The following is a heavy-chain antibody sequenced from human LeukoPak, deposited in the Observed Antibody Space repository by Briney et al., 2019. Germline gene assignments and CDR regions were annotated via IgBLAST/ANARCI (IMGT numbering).Heavy chain of an antibody. J-gene: IGHJ6*03. CDR3: ARVSSSSSLYYYYYMDV. V-gene: IGHV4-30-4*08. D-gene: IGHD6-6*01. CDR2: IYYSGST. CDR1: GGSISGGDYY. Sequence: PSQTLSLTCTVSGGSISGGDYYWSWIRQPPGKGLEWIGYIYYSGSTYYNPSLKSRVTISVDTSKNQFSLKLSSVTAADTAVYYCARVSSSSSLYYYYYMDVWGKGTTVTVSS.